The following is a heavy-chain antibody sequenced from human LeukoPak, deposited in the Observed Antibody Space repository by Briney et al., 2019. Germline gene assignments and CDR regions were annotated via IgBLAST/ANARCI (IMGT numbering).Heavy chain of an antibody. CDR2: IWYDRSNK. J-gene: IGHJ5*02. CDR1: GFTFSSYG. CDR3: ARDNYDFWSGYYNNWFDP. Sequence: GGSLRLSCAASGFTFSSYGMHWVRQAPGKGLEWVAVIWYDRSNKYYADSVKGRFTISRDNSKNPLYLQMNSLRAEDTAVYYCARDNYDFWSGYYNNWFDPWGQGTLVTVSS. D-gene: IGHD3-3*01. V-gene: IGHV3-33*08.